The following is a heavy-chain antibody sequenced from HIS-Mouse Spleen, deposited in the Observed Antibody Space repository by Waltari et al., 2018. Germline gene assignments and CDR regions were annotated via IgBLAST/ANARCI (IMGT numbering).Heavy chain of an antibody. Sequence: HLHLHYSFPLLFNPSYTLSLTFTFSFFSSSSSSYYWGWIRQPPGKGLEWIGSIYYSGSTYYNPSLKSRVTISVDTSKNQFSLKLSSVTAADTAVYYCAKTMIAAADLYYFDYWGQGTLVTVSS. J-gene: IGHJ4*02. V-gene: IGHV4-39*01. CDR1: FFSSSSSSYY. D-gene: IGHD6-13*01. CDR3: AKTMIAAADLYYFDY. CDR2: IYYSGST.